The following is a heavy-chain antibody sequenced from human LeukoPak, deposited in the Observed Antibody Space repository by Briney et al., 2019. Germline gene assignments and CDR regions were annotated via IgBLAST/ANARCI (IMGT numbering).Heavy chain of an antibody. CDR3: ASLGYCRGGSCYSVYYYYYGMDV. J-gene: IGHJ6*02. Sequence: GGSLRLSCAASGFTFSSYWMHWVRQAPGKGLVWVSRINSDGSSTSYADSVKGRFTISRDNAKNTLYLQMNSLRAEDTAVYYCASLGYCRGGSCYSVYYYYYGMDVWGQGTTVTVSS. CDR1: GFTFSSYW. V-gene: IGHV3-74*01. D-gene: IGHD2-15*01. CDR2: INSDGSST.